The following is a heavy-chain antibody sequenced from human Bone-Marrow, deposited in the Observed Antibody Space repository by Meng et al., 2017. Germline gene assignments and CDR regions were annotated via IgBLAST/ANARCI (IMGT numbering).Heavy chain of an antibody. CDR1: GGSISSGDYY. Sequence: QVQLQESGPGLVKPSQTLSLTSTVSGGSISSGDYYWSWIRQPPGKGLEWIGYIYNSGSTYYNPPLKSRVTISVDTSKNQFSLKLRFVTAADTAVYYCAREGRSHQVGVSVYWGQGNLVTVSS. D-gene: IGHD2-21*01. CDR2: IYNSGST. V-gene: IGHV4-30-4*01. J-gene: IGHJ4*02. CDR3: AREGRSHQVGVSVY.